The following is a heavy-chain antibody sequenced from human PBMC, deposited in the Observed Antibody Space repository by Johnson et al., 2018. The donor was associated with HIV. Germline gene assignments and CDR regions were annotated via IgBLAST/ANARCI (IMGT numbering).Heavy chain of an antibody. CDR1: AFTFDNYG. J-gene: IGHJ3*02. CDR2: INWNGGST. D-gene: IGHD2-21*02. Sequence: VQLVESGGGVVRPGGSLRLSCAASAFTFDNYGMSWVRQAPGKGLEWVSGINWNGGSTGYVDSVKGRFIISRDNAKNRLYLQMNNLGTEDTALYYCARVGKYCDDDCHSGVDAFDIWGQGTMVTVSS. V-gene: IGHV3-20*04. CDR3: ARVGKYCDDDCHSGVDAFDI.